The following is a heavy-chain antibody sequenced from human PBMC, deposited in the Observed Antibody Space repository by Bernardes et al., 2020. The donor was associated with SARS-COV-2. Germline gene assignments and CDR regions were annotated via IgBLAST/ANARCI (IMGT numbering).Heavy chain of an antibody. CDR2: ISTYNDDT. CDR1: GYKFTSYG. V-gene: IGHV1-18*01. J-gene: IGHJ4*02. D-gene: IGHD4-17*01. Sequence: ASVKVSCKTSGYKFTSYGVSWVRQAPGQGLEWMGWISTYNDDTNSAQKFQGRVTMTTDSSTNTAYLELRSLRSDDTAVYYCARDMQGGLRTHFDYWGQGTLVTVSS. CDR3: ARDMQGGLRTHFDY.